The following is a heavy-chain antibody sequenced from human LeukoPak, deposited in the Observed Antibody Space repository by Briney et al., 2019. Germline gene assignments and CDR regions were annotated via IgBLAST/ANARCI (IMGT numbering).Heavy chain of an antibody. CDR2: ISSSSSYI. J-gene: IGHJ4*02. CDR1: GFTFSSYS. Sequence: GGSLRLSCAASGFTFSSYSMNWVRQAPGKGLEWDSSISSSSSYIYYADSVKGRFTISRDNAKNSLYLQMNSLRAEDTAVYYCARDRGTNYYDSSGSFDYWGQGTLVTVSS. D-gene: IGHD3-22*01. V-gene: IGHV3-21*01. CDR3: ARDRGTNYYDSSGSFDY.